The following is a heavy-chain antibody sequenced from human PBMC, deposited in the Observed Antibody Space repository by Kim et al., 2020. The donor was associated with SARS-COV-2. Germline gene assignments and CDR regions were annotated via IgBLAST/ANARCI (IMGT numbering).Heavy chain of an antibody. J-gene: IGHJ4*02. Sequence: ADSVKGRFTSSRDNAKNYLYLRINSLRAEDTALYYCARGYGSGSHTPFDYWGQGTLVTVSS. D-gene: IGHD3-10*01. CDR3: ARGYGSGSHTPFDY. V-gene: IGHV3-9*01.